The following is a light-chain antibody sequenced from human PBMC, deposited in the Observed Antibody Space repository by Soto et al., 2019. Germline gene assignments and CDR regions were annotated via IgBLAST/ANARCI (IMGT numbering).Light chain of an antibody. CDR1: QGIKNE. Sequence: DIQSTQSPASLWSCLVDIVTITCRASQGIKNELGWYQQKPGKAPQRLIYAASNLHSGVPSRFSGSGSGTEFTLTISSLQPEDFATYYCLQHNSFPPTFGQGTKVDIK. CDR3: LQHNSFPPT. V-gene: IGKV1-17*01. J-gene: IGKJ1*01. CDR2: AAS.